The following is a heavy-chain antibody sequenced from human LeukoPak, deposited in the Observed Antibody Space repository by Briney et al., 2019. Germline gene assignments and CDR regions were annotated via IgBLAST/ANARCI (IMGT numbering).Heavy chain of an antibody. Sequence: SQTLSLTCAISGDSVSSTSVAWNWIRQSPSRGLEWLGRTYYRSKWYNDSAASVKSRITIDPDTSKNQFTLQLNSVTPEDTAIYYCARVRERVIDYWGQGTLVTVSS. J-gene: IGHJ4*02. D-gene: IGHD3-10*01. CDR3: ARVRERVIDY. CDR1: GDSVSSTSVA. CDR2: TYYRSKWYN. V-gene: IGHV6-1*01.